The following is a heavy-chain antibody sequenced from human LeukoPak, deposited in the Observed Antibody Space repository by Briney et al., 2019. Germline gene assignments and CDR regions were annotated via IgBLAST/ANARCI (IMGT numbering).Heavy chain of an antibody. CDR1: GGSISSYY. D-gene: IGHD3-10*01. V-gene: IGHV4-4*07. CDR3: AGELSWFGELEVNFDY. CDR2: IYTSGST. J-gene: IGHJ4*02. Sequence: SETLSLTCTVPGGSISSYYWSWIRQPAGKGLEWIGRIYTSGSTNYNPSLKSRVTMSVDTSKNQFSLKLSSVTAADTAVYYCAGELSWFGELEVNFDYWGQGTLVTVSS.